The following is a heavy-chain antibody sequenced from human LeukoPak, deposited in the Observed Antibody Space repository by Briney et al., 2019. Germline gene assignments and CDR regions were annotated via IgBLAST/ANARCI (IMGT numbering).Heavy chain of an antibody. V-gene: IGHV3-43D*03. D-gene: IGHD5-18*01. CDR3: AKDIERYSYGPVDY. CDR2: ISWDGGST. Sequence: GGSLRLSCAASGFTFDDYAMHWVRQAPGKGLEWVSLISWDGGSTYYADSVKGRFTISRDNSKNSLYLQMNSLRAEDTALYYCAKDIERYSYGPVDYWGQGTLVTVSS. J-gene: IGHJ4*02. CDR1: GFTFDDYA.